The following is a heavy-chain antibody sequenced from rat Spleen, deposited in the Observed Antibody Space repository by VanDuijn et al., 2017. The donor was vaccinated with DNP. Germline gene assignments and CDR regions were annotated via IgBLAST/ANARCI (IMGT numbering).Heavy chain of an antibody. CDR1: GYSITSNY. D-gene: IGHD5-1*01. Sequence: EVQLQESGPGLVKPSQSLSLTCSVTGYSITSNYWGWIRKFPGNKLEWMGNMNSAGSTNYNPSLKSRISITRDTSKNQFFLQVNSVTTEDTATYYCAVQLGVFDYWGQGVMVTVSS. CDR2: MNSAGST. V-gene: IGHV3-3*01. CDR3: AVQLGVFDY. J-gene: IGHJ2*01.